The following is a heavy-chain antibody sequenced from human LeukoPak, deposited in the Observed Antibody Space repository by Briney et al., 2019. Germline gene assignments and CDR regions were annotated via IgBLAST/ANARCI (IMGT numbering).Heavy chain of an antibody. CDR1: GFTFSSYE. CDR3: AKDFSGSYYHFFDY. J-gene: IGHJ4*02. V-gene: IGHV3-7*01. D-gene: IGHD1-26*01. Sequence: GGSLRLSCAASGFTFSSYEMNWVRQAPGKGLEWVANIKQDGSEKYYVDSVKGRFTISRDNAKSSLYLQMNSLRAEDTAVYYCAKDFSGSYYHFFDYWGQGTLVTVSS. CDR2: IKQDGSEK.